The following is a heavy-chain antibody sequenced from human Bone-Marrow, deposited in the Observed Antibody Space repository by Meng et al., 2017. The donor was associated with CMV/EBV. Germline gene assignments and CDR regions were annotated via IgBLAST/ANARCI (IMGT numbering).Heavy chain of an antibody. J-gene: IGHJ6*02. CDR1: GYTFTSYG. V-gene: IGHV1-18*01. D-gene: IGHD2-2*01. CDR2: ISAYNGNT. Sequence: ASVKVSCKASGYTFTSYGISWVRQAPGQGLEWMGWISAYNGNTNYAQKLQGRVTMTTDTSTSTAYMELRSLRSEDTAVYYCARDPYQLLSTGMDVWGQGNTVTVSS. CDR3: ARDPYQLLSTGMDV.